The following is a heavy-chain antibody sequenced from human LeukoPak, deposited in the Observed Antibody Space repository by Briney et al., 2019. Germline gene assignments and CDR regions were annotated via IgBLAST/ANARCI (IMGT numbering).Heavy chain of an antibody. CDR1: GGTFSSYA. Sequence: SVKVSCKASGGTFSSYAISWVLQAPGHGLEWMGGIIPIFGTANYAQKFQGRVTITADESTSTAYMELSSLRSEDTAVYYCARENCSGGSCQYYYYYYMDVWGKGTTVTVSS. CDR2: IIPIFGTA. J-gene: IGHJ6*03. CDR3: ARENCSGGSCQYYYYYYMDV. V-gene: IGHV1-69*01. D-gene: IGHD2-15*01.